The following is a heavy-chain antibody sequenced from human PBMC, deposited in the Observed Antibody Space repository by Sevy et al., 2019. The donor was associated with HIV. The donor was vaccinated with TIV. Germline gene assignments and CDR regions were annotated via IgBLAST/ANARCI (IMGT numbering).Heavy chain of an antibody. CDR2: IYTSGST. Sequence: SETLSLTCSVSGGSIRRHYWNWIRQPAGRGLEWIGLIYTSGSTNYNPSLKSRVTLSVDTSKNQFSLKLSSVTAADTAVYYCARGEGSGSFDYWGQGTLVTVSS. V-gene: IGHV4-4*07. J-gene: IGHJ4*02. CDR3: ARGEGSGSFDY. CDR1: GGSIRRHY. D-gene: IGHD1-26*01.